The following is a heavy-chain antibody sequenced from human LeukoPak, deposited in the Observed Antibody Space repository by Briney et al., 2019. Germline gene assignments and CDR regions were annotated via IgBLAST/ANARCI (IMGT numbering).Heavy chain of an antibody. V-gene: IGHV4-59*01. CDR3: ARLRYWSGGSCPGRFDP. CDR1: GGSISSYY. D-gene: IGHD2-15*01. J-gene: IGHJ5*02. Sequence: SETLSLTCTVSGGSISSYYWSWLRQPPGKGLEGIGYIYYSGSTNYNPSLKSRVTISVDTSKNQFSLKLSSVTAADTAVYYCARLRYWSGGSCPGRFDPWGQGTLVTVSS. CDR2: IYYSGST.